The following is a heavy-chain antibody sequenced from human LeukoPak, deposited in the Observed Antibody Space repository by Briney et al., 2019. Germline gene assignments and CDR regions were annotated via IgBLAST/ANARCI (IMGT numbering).Heavy chain of an antibody. CDR2: MNPSSGST. CDR1: GYTFTSYA. D-gene: IGHD5-18*01. Sequence: ASVKVSCKASGYTFTSYAMNWVRQAPGQGLEWMGIMNPSSGSTSYAQKFQGRVTMTRDKSTSTVYMEPRGLRFEDTAMYYCARDLNSYGYSYDSWGQGTLVTVSS. CDR3: ARDLNSYGYSYDS. J-gene: IGHJ4*02. V-gene: IGHV1-46*01.